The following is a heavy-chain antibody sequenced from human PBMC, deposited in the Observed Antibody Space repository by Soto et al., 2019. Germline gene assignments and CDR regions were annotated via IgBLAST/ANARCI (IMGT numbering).Heavy chain of an antibody. D-gene: IGHD4-17*01. J-gene: IGHJ4*02. CDR1: GGSVSDKTYY. CDR3: ARTTAVPNTLRSRYFFDY. CDR2: VYYSGTT. V-gene: IGHV4-61*03. Sequence: QVQLQGSGPGLLKPSETLSLTCSVSGGSVSDKTYYWSWIRQPPGKRLEWIGYVYYSGTTNYNPPLKSRVTISVDLSKNRFALILSSVTTADTPPYYCARTTAVPNTLRSRYFFDYLGQGTLVTVSS.